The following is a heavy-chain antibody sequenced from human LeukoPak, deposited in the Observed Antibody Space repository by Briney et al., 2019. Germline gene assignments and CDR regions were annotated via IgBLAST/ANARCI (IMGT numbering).Heavy chain of an antibody. CDR3: ARLTKGRYFDYIFAF. J-gene: IGHJ4*02. CDR2: VYYTGST. D-gene: IGHD3-9*01. V-gene: IGHV4-39*01. Sequence: SETLSLTCTVSGASVSDSLSYWGWVRQPPRKGLEWVANVYYTGSTYYSPSLKSRVTMSVDTSKNQFSLKMTSVTAADTAIYYCARLTKGRYFDYIFAFWGQGILVTVSS. CDR1: GASVSDSLSY.